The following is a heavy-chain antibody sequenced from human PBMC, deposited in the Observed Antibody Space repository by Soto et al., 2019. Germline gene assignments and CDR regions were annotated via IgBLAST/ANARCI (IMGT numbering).Heavy chain of an antibody. CDR1: GFTFTKAW. D-gene: IGHD6-25*01. CDR3: TTDSRVVAAPSVDY. CDR2: INSKDDGETM. J-gene: IGHJ4*01. V-gene: IGHV3-15*01. Sequence: EVQMVESGGGLVEPGGSLRLSCAASGFTFTKAWMSWVRQAPGKGLEWVGRINSKDDGETMFYAAPVKGRFTVSRDDTKSTLYLQMSSPKTADTAQCYCTTDSRVVAAPSVDYVGHGTVFTVSS.